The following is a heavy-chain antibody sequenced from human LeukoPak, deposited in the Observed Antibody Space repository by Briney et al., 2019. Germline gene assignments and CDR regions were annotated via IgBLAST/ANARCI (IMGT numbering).Heavy chain of an antibody. V-gene: IGHV1-2*06. CDR1: AYTFTGYY. D-gene: IGHD6-6*01. CDR3: ARFEYSSSHFDY. CDR2: INPNSDDT. Sequence: ASVKVSCKASAYTFTGYYIHWVRQAPGQGLEWMGRINPNSDDTYYAQKFQGRVTMTRDTSISTAYMELSSLRSDDTAVYYCARFEYSSSHFDYWGQGTLVTVSS. J-gene: IGHJ4*02.